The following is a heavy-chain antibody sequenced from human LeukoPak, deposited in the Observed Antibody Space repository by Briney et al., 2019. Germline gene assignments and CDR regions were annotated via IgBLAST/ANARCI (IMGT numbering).Heavy chain of an antibody. CDR1: GFTFSSYG. CDR2: ISYDGSNK. V-gene: IGHV3-30*18. D-gene: IGHD2-2*01. CDR3: AKETVVPAAVRFRYYYYMDV. J-gene: IGHJ6*03. Sequence: GGSLRLSCAAFGFTFSSYGMHWVRQAPGKGLEWAAVISYDGSNKYYADSVKGRFTISRDNSKNTLYLQMNSLRAEDTAVYYCAKETVVPAAVRFRYYYYMDVWGKGTKVTVSS.